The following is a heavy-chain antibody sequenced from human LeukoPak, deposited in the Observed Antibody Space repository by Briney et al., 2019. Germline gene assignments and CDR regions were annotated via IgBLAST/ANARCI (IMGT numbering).Heavy chain of an antibody. CDR1: GGSFSGYY. D-gene: IGHD2-8*01. J-gene: IGHJ5*02. CDR3: ARGRVRTKHWFDP. Sequence: PSETQSLTCAVYGGSFSGYYWSWIRQPPGKGLEWIGEINHSGSTNYNPSLKSRVTISVDTSKNQFSLKLSSVTAADTAVYYCARGRVRTKHWFDPWRQGTLVTVSS. CDR2: INHSGST. V-gene: IGHV4-34*01.